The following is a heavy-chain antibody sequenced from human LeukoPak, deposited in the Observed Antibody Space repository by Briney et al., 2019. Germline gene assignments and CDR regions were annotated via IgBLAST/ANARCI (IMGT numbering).Heavy chain of an antibody. D-gene: IGHD1-1*01. J-gene: IGHJ4*02. CDR1: GFSFSSYW. Sequence: GGSLRPSCVASGFSFSSYWMHWVRQDPGKGLMWVARISSDGSDTKYGDSVKGRFTISRDNGKNTLYLQMNSLGAEDTAVYYCARDQTQLGPTTVDHWGQGIQVTVSS. CDR3: ARDQTQLGPTTVDH. CDR2: ISSDGSDT. V-gene: IGHV3-74*01.